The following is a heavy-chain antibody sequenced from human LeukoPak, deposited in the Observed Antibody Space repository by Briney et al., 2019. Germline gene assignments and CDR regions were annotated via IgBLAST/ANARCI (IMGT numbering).Heavy chain of an antibody. D-gene: IGHD3-9*01. CDR2: ISSSGSTI. Sequence: GGSLRLSCAASGFTFSSYEMNWVRQAPGKGLEWVSYISSSGSTIYYADSVKGRFTISRDNAKNSLYLQMNSLRAEDTAVYYCARANNDILTGYYIPYDYWGQGTLVTVSS. CDR3: ARANNDILTGYYIPYDY. CDR1: GFTFSSYE. V-gene: IGHV3-48*03. J-gene: IGHJ4*02.